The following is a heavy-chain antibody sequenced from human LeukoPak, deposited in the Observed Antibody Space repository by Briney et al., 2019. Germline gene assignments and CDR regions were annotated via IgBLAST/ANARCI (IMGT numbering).Heavy chain of an antibody. J-gene: IGHJ4*02. Sequence: SQTLSLTCTVSGGSISSGGYYWSWIRQHPGKGLEWIGYIYYSGSTYYNPSLKSRVTISVDTSKNQFSLKLSSATAADTAVYYCAGGIAGYYYDSSGYYFDYWGQGTLVTVSS. CDR2: IYYSGST. CDR3: AGGIAGYYYDSSGYYFDY. D-gene: IGHD3-22*01. CDR1: GGSISSGGYY. V-gene: IGHV4-31*03.